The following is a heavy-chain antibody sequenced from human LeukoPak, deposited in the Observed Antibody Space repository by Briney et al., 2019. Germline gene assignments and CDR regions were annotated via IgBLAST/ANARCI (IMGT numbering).Heavy chain of an antibody. V-gene: IGHV4-39*07. CDR1: GGSISSSSYY. D-gene: IGHD3-10*01. Sequence: PSETLSLTCTVSGGSISSSSYYWGWIRQPPGKGLEWIGSIYYSGSTYYNPSLKSRVTISVDTSKNQFSPKLSSVTAADTAVYYCARDHYYGSGSYYNGDWFDPWGQGTLVTVSS. J-gene: IGHJ5*02. CDR3: ARDHYYGSGSYYNGDWFDP. CDR2: IYYSGST.